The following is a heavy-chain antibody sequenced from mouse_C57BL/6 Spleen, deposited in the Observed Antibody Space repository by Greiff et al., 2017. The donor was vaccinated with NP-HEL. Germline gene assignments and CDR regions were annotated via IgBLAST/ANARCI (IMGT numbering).Heavy chain of an antibody. J-gene: IGHJ4*01. CDR3: ARWNSSGYVDYAMDY. CDR2: IYPSDSET. D-gene: IGHD3-2*02. V-gene: IGHV1-61*01. Sequence: VQLQQPGAELVRPGSSVKLSCKASGYTFTSYWMDWVKQRPGQGLEWIGNIYPSDSETHYNQKFKDKATLTVDKSSSTAYMQLSSLTSEDSAVYYWARWNSSGYVDYAMDYWGQGTSGTVSS. CDR1: GYTFTSYW.